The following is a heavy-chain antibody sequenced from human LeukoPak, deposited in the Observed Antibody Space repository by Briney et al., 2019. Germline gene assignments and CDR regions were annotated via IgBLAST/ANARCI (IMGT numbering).Heavy chain of an antibody. J-gene: IGHJ4*02. Sequence: GGSLGLSCAASGFTFSSYWMSWVRQAPGKGLEWVANIKQDGSEKSYVDSVKGRFTISRDNAKTSLYLQMNSLRVEDTAVYYCARSLWPEDYWGQGTLVTVSS. D-gene: IGHD5-18*01. CDR1: GFTFSSYW. CDR2: IKQDGSEK. V-gene: IGHV3-7*01. CDR3: ARSLWPEDY.